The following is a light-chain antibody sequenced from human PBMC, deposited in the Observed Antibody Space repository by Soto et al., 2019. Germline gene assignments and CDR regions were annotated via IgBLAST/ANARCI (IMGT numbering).Light chain of an antibody. CDR1: QSVLYSSNNKDS. Sequence: DIVMTQSPGSLAVSLGERATINCRPSQSVLYSSNNKDSIAWYQQKPGQPPRLLIYWASTRESGVPDRFSGSGSGTDFTLTISSLQAEDVAVYYCQQYLDLLTFGGGTKVEIK. J-gene: IGKJ4*01. CDR2: WAS. CDR3: QQYLDLLT. V-gene: IGKV4-1*01.